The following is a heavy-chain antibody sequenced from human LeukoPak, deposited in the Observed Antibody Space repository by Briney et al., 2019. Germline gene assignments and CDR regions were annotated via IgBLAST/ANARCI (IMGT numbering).Heavy chain of an antibody. J-gene: IGHJ4*02. CDR2: IYCSGST. CDR1: GGSISSYY. D-gene: IGHD2-21*01. Sequence: SETLSLTCTVSGGSISSYYWSWIRQPPGKGLEWIGYIYCSGSTNYNPSLKSRVTISVDTSKNQFSLKLSSVTAADTAVYYCARGIGPYYFDYWGQGTLVTVSS. CDR3: ARGIGPYYFDY. V-gene: IGHV4-59*01.